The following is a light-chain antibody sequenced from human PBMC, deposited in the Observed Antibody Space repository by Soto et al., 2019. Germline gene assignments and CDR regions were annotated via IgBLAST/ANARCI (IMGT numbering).Light chain of an antibody. CDR3: QQDYSTPLT. CDR2: WAS. Sequence: DIVMTQSPDSLAVSLGERATINCKSSQSVLYSSNNKNYLAWYQQKPGQHPKLLIYWASTRESGVPDRFSGSGSGTDFTLTISSLQAEDVAVYYCQQDYSTPLTFGGGTKVEIK. CDR1: QSVLYSSNNKNY. J-gene: IGKJ4*01. V-gene: IGKV4-1*01.